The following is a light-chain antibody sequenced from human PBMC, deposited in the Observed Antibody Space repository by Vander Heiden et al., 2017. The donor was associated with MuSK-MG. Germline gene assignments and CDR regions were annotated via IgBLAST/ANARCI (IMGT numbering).Light chain of an antibody. Sequence: QSALTQPASVSGSPGQSILISCTGTSSDIGYYNYVSWFQQHTGKVPKLLIHDVSKRPAGVSDRFSGSKSDNTASLTISGLRAEDEANYYCSAYTSSATRVFGGGTKLTVL. CDR3: SAYTSSATRV. V-gene: IGLV2-14*03. CDR1: SSDIGYYNY. CDR2: DVS. J-gene: IGLJ3*02.